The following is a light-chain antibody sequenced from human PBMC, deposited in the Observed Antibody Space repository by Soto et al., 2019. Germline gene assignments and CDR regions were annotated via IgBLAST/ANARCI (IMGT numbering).Light chain of an antibody. CDR1: QSLVYSDGNTY. CDR3: MLATHWPLYT. J-gene: IGKJ2*01. Sequence: DVVMTQSPLSLPVTLGQPAYISCRSSQSLVYSDGNTYLNWFHQRPGQSPRRLIYKVSNRDSGVPDRFSGSGSGTDFTLKISRAEAEDVGVYYCMLATHWPLYTFGQGTKLEIK. V-gene: IGKV2-30*01. CDR2: KVS.